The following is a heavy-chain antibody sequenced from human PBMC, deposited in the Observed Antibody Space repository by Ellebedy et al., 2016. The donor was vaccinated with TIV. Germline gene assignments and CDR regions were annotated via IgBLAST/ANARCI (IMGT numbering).Heavy chain of an antibody. V-gene: IGHV1-2*02. CDR3: ARDTGIEHIVVVTAIPGWFDP. CDR1: GYTFTGYY. CDR2: INPNSGGT. D-gene: IGHD2-21*02. J-gene: IGHJ5*02. Sequence: ASVKVSXXASGYTFTGYYMHWVRQAPGQGLEWMGWINPNSGGTNYAQKFQGRVTMTRDTSISTAYMELSRLRSDDTAVYYCARDTGIEHIVVVTAIPGWFDPWGQGTLVTVSS.